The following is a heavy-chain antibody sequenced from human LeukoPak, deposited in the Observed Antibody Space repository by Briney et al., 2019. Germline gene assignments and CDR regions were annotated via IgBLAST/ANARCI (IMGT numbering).Heavy chain of an antibody. D-gene: IGHD6-6*01. J-gene: IGHJ4*02. V-gene: IGHV1-18*01. CDR1: GYTFTTYG. Sequence: ASVKVSCKASGYTFTTYGISWVRQAPGQGLEWMGRISDYNGNTNYAQKLQGRVTMTTDTSTSTAHMELRSLRSDDTAVYYCARASSGVHDYWGQGTLVTVSS. CDR3: ARASSGVHDY. CDR2: ISDYNGNT.